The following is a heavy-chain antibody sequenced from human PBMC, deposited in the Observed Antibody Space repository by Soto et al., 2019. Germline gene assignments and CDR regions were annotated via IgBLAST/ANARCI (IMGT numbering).Heavy chain of an antibody. CDR3: ARDRYYYDSSGYSDY. D-gene: IGHD3-22*01. CDR2: ISAYNGNT. Sequence: QVQLVQSGAEVKKPGASVKVSCKASGYTFTSYGISWVRQAPGQGLEWMGWISAYNGNTNYAQKLQGRVTMTTDTTTSTAYMELRSLRSDDTAVYYCARDRYYYDSSGYSDYWGQGTLVTVSS. J-gene: IGHJ4*02. V-gene: IGHV1-18*01. CDR1: GYTFTSYG.